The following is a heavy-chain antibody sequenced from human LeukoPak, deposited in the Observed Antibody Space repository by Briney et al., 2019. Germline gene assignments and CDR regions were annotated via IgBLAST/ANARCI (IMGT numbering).Heavy chain of an antibody. J-gene: IGHJ4*02. CDR3: AREIGEVVPAAILGYYFDY. CDR2: IYTSGST. D-gene: IGHD2-2*02. CDR1: GGSISSGSYY. Sequence: SQTLSLTCTVSGGSISSGSYYWSWIRQPAGKGLEWIGRIYTSGSTNYNPSLKSRVTISVDTSKNQFSLKLSSVTAADTAVYYCAREIGEVVPAAILGYYFDYWGQGTLVTVSS. V-gene: IGHV4-61*02.